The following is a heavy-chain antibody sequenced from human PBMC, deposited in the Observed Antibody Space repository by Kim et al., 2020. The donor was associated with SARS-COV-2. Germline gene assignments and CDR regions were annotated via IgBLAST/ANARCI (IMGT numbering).Heavy chain of an antibody. Sequence: GGSLRLSCAASGFTFSSYAMHWVRQAPGKGLEWVAVISYDGSNKYYADSVKGRFTISRDNSKNTLYLQMNSLRAEDTAVYYCARAILPARWEQSYGMDVWGQGTTVTVSS. CDR3: ARAILPARWEQSYGMDV. D-gene: IGHD1-26*01. J-gene: IGHJ6*02. V-gene: IGHV3-30*04. CDR1: GFTFSSYA. CDR2: ISYDGSNK.